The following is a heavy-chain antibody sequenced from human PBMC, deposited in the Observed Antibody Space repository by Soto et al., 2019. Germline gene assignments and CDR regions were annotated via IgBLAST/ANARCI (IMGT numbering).Heavy chain of an antibody. CDR1: GGSFSGYY. V-gene: IGHV4-34*12. D-gene: IGHD2-2*01. J-gene: IGHJ4*02. CDR2: IIHSGST. CDR3: ARAGYCSSTSCRTLGY. Sequence: QVQLQQCGAGLLKPSETLSLTCAVYGGSFSGYYWSWIRQPPGKGLEWIGEIIHSGSTNFNPSLKSRVTISVDTSKNQFSLKLSSVTAADTAVYYCARAGYCSSTSCRTLGYWGQGTLVTVSS.